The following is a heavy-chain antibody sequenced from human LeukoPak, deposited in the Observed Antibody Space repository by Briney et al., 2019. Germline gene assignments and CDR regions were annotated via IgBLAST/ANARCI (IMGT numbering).Heavy chain of an antibody. CDR3: TTQPLDSSGWLSNWLDP. V-gene: IGHV3-15*01. CDR2: IKSKTDGGTT. Sequence: GGSLRLSCAASGFTFSNAWMIWVRQAPGKGLEWVGRIKSKTDGGTTDYAAPVKGRFTISRDDSKNTLYLQMNSLKTEDTAVYYCTTQPLDSSGWLSNWLDPWGQGTLVTVSS. J-gene: IGHJ5*02. CDR1: GFTFSNAW. D-gene: IGHD6-19*01.